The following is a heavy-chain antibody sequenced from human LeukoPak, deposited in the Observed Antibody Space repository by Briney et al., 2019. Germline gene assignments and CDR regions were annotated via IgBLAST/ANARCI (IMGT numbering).Heavy chain of an antibody. CDR1: GLTFNNFA. J-gene: IGHJ6*03. CDR2: ISGLDETT. Sequence: PGGSLRLSCAASGLTFNNFAMTWVRQAPGKGLEWVSAISGLDETTYYADSVKGRFTISRDNAKNSLYLQMNSLRAEDTAVYYCARSVVEYYYYYMDVWGKGTTVTVSS. V-gene: IGHV3-21*01. CDR3: ARSVVEYYYYYMDV. D-gene: IGHD4-23*01.